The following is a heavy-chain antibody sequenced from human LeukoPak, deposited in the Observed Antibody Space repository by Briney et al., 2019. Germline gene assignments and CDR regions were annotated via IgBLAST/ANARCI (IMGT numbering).Heavy chain of an antibody. CDR3: ARNFVGSITSDFDS. CDR1: GFTFSSYW. Sequence: GGSLRLSCVTSGFTFSSYWMHWVRQVPGKGLVWVSRIRGDGSITNYGDLVKGRFSVSRDNARSTLYLQMNSLRADDTAIYYCARNFVGSITSDFDSWGQGTQVTVSS. D-gene: IGHD1-26*01. CDR2: IRGDGSIT. J-gene: IGHJ5*01. V-gene: IGHV3-74*01.